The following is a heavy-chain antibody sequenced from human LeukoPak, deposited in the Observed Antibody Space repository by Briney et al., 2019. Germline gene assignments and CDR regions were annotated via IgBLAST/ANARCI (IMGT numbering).Heavy chain of an antibody. D-gene: IGHD6-13*01. V-gene: IGHV1-18*01. J-gene: IGHJ4*02. CDR3: ARVRGSSSWSIFDY. Sequence: ASVKVSCEASGYTFTSYGISWVRQAPGQGLEWMGWISAYNGNTNYAQKLQGRVTMTTDTSTSTAYMELRSLRSDDTAVYYCARVRGSSSWSIFDYWGQGTLVTVSS. CDR2: ISAYNGNT. CDR1: GYTFTSYG.